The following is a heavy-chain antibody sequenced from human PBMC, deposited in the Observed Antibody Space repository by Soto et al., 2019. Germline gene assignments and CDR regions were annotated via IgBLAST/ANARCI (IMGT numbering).Heavy chain of an antibody. CDR3: ARGYSGYGQSYGMDV. CDR2: MNPHSGNT. J-gene: IGHJ6*02. Sequence: QVQLVQSGAEVKKPGASVKVSCKASEYTFSTYDINWVRQGTGQGLEWMGWMNPHSGNTVYAQKFQGRVTMTRYTAIRTVYMELSSLRSEDTAVYYCARGYSGYGQSYGMDVWGQGTTVTVSS. V-gene: IGHV1-8*01. CDR1: EYTFSTYD. D-gene: IGHD5-12*01.